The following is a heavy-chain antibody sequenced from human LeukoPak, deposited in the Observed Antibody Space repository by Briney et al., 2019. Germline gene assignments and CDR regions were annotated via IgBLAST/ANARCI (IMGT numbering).Heavy chain of an antibody. Sequence: ASVKVSCKASGYTFTSYGINWVRQAPGQGLEWMGWISAYNGNTNYAQKFQGRVTMTTDTSTSTVYMELRSLRSDDTAVYYCARLVCSSTTSYSFYFDYWGQGTLVTVSS. J-gene: IGHJ4*02. CDR2: ISAYNGNT. CDR3: ARLVCSSTTSYSFYFDY. V-gene: IGHV1-18*01. CDR1: GYTFTSYG. D-gene: IGHD2-2*02.